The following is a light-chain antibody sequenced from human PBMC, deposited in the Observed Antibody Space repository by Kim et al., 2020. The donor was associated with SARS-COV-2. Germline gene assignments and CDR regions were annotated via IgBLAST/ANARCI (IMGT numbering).Light chain of an antibody. CDR1: QSVNNIY. CDR2: GAS. CDR3: QHYGYSPWT. Sequence: EIVLTQSPDTLSVSPGESATLSCRASQSVNNIYIAWYQQRPGQPPRLLIYGASSRATGIADRFSGSGSGTDFTLTITTLKPEDVAVYYCQHYGYSPWTFGRGTKVDIK. J-gene: IGKJ1*01. V-gene: IGKV3-20*01.